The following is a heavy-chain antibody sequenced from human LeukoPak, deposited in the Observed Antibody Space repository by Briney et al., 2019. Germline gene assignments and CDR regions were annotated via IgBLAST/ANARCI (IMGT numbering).Heavy chain of an antibody. CDR3: ARAHRPDMRVSKVWGYYYYYGMDV. Sequence: SQTLSLTCTVSGGSISSGGYYWSWIRQHPGKGLEWIGYIYYSGSTYYNPSLKSRVTISVDTSKNQFSLKLSSVTAADTAVYYCARAHRPDMRVSKVWGYYYYYGMDVWGQGTTVTVSS. D-gene: IGHD2-15*01. V-gene: IGHV4-31*03. J-gene: IGHJ6*02. CDR2: IYYSGST. CDR1: GGSISSGGYY.